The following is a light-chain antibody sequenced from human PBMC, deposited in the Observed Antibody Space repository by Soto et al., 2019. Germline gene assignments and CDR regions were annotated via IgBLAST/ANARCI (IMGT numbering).Light chain of an antibody. CDR1: SSDVGAYKY. Sequence: QSALTQPPSAPGSPGQSVTISCTGTSSDVGAYKYVSWYQQYPGKAPKLMIYEVSKRPSGVPDRFSGSKSGNTASLTVSGLPAEDEADYYCTSYVGSNIWVFGGGTQLTVL. J-gene: IGLJ3*02. CDR2: EVS. V-gene: IGLV2-8*01. CDR3: TSYVGSNIWV.